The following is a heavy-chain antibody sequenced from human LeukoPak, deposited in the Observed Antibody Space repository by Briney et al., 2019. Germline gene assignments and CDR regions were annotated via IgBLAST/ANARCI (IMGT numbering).Heavy chain of an antibody. V-gene: IGHV1-18*01. CDR2: ISAYNGNT. J-gene: IGHJ4*02. CDR1: GGTFTSSDA. CDR3: ARASYSSGWYGSFSFDY. Sequence: ASVKVSCKASGGTFTSSDAVNWVRQAPGQGLEWMGWISAYNGNTNYAQKLQGRVTMTTDTSTSTAYMELRSLRSDDTAVYYCARASYSSGWYGSFSFDYWGQGTLVTVSS. D-gene: IGHD6-19*01.